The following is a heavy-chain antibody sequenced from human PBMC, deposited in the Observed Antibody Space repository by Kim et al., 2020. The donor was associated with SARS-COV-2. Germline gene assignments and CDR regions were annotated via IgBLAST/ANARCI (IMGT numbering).Heavy chain of an antibody. CDR2: IYYSGST. CDR3: ARHHPGYSYGSYYFDY. V-gene: IGHV4-59*08. D-gene: IGHD5-18*01. Sequence: SETLSLTCTVSGGSISSYYWSWIRQPPGKGLEWIGYIYYSGSTNYNPSLKSRVTISVDTSKNQFSLKLSSVTAADTAVYYCARHHPGYSYGSYYFDYWGQETLVTVSS. CDR1: GGSISSYY. J-gene: IGHJ4*02.